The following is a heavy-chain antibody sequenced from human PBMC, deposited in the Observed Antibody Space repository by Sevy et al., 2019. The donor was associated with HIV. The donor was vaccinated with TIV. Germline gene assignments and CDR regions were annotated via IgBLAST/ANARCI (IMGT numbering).Heavy chain of an antibody. CDR1: GYSISSGYY. CDR2: IYHSGST. Sequence: SETLSLTCAVSGYSISSGYYWGWIRQPPGKGLEWIGSIYHSGSTYYNPSLKSRVTISVDTSKNQFSLKLGSVTAADTAVYYCARGVDIAVAGPYYFDYWGQGTLVTVSS. D-gene: IGHD6-19*01. J-gene: IGHJ4*02. CDR3: ARGVDIAVAGPYYFDY. V-gene: IGHV4-38-2*01.